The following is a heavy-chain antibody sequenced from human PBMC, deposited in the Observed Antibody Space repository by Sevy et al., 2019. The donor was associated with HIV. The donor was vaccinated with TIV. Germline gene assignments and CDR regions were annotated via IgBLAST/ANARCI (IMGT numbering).Heavy chain of an antibody. CDR1: GYTFTNYG. V-gene: IGHV1-18*01. J-gene: IGHJ5*02. CDR3: ARRIYYDSSAYYWWFDP. CDR2: ISTHNGDT. Sequence: ASVKVSCKASGYTFTNYGISWVRQAPGQRLEWMGWISTHNGDTNYAQKLQGRVTMTTDTSTSTAYMELRSLRSDDTAVYYCARRIYYDSSAYYWWFDPWGQGTLVTVSS. D-gene: IGHD3-22*01.